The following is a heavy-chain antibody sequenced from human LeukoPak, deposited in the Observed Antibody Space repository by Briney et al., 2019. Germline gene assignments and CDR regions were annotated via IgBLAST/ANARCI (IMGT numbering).Heavy chain of an antibody. CDR1: GFTFSDYY. D-gene: IGHD2-2*01. J-gene: IGHJ4*02. V-gene: IGHV3-11*01. Sequence: GGSLRLSCAASGFTFSDYYMSWIRQAPGKGLEWVSYISSSGSTIYYADSVKGRFTISRDNAKNSLYLQMNSLRAEDTAVYYCALEVRRGVVTAAIAGVLPIDYCGQGSLVTVSS. CDR3: ALEVRRGVVTAAIAGVLPIDY. CDR2: ISSSGSTI.